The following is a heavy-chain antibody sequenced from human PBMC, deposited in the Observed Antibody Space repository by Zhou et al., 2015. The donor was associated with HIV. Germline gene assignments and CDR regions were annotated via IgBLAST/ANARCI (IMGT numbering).Heavy chain of an antibody. D-gene: IGHD6-13*01. CDR3: ASVAVYSTENWYFDL. CDR1: GGTFSSYA. Sequence: VQVEQSGNEVKKPGSSVKVSCKASGGTFSSYAISWVRQAPGQGLEWMGGIIPIFGTANYAQKFQGRVTITADESTSTAYMELSSLRSEDTAVYYCASVAVYSTENWYFDLWGRGTLVTVSS. V-gene: IGHV1-69*12. CDR2: IIPIFGTA. J-gene: IGHJ2*01.